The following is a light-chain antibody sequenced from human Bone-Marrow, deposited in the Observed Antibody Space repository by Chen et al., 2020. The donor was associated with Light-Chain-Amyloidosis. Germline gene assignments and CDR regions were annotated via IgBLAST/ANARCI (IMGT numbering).Light chain of an antibody. V-gene: IGLV2-23*02. Sequence: QSALTPPASVSGSPGQSITISCTGTSGDVGGYNLVSWYQNHPGKAPKLLIYEVNKRPSGVSNRFSASQSGNTASLTSSGLQAEDEAHYYCCSYAGSSTLVFGGGTQVTVL. CDR2: EVN. CDR1: SGDVGGYNL. CDR3: CSYAGSSTLV. J-gene: IGLJ2*01.